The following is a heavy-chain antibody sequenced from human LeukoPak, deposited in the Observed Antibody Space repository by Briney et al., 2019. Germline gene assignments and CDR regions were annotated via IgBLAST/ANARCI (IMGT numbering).Heavy chain of an antibody. D-gene: IGHD3-22*01. Sequence: QSGGSLRLSCAASGFTFSSYGMHWVRQAPDKGLEWVAVISYDGSSKYYADSVKGRFTISRDNSKNTLYLQMNSLRAEDTAVYYCAKDGIRYYYDSSGYYGDYWGQGTLVTVSS. CDR3: AKDGIRYYYDSSGYYGDY. CDR2: ISYDGSSK. V-gene: IGHV3-30*18. J-gene: IGHJ4*02. CDR1: GFTFSSYG.